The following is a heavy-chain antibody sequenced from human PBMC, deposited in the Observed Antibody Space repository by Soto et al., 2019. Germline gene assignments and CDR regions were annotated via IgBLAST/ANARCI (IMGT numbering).Heavy chain of an antibody. Sequence: QVQLVQSGAEVKKPGASVKVSCKVSGYTLTELSMHWVRQAPGKGLEWMGGFDPEDGETIYAQKFHGRVTMTEDTSTATAYMEMSSRRDEDAAVYYCATDAPRLERRLGNAFDIWGQGTMVTVSS. D-gene: IGHD1-1*01. CDR2: FDPEDGET. CDR1: GYTLTELS. V-gene: IGHV1-24*01. J-gene: IGHJ3*02. CDR3: ATDAPRLERRLGNAFDI.